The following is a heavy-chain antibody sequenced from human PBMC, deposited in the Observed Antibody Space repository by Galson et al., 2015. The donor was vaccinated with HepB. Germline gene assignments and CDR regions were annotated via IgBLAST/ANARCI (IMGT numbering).Heavy chain of an antibody. Sequence: SLRLSCAASGFTFSSYGMHWVRQAPGKGLEWVAVIWYDGSNKYYADSVKGRFTISRDNSKNTLYLQMNSLRAEDTAVYYCAREGIITSPGFPDYWGQGTLVTVSS. CDR3: AREGIITSPGFPDY. J-gene: IGHJ4*02. D-gene: IGHD1-14*01. V-gene: IGHV3-33*08. CDR1: GFTFSSYG. CDR2: IWYDGSNK.